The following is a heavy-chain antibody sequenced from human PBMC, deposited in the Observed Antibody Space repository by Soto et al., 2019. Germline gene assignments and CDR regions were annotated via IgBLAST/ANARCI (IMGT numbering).Heavy chain of an antibody. Sequence: PSETRSLTCTVSGGSIGSVTYYWDWIRQRPGKGLEWIGSIYYSGSTYHNPSLKSRVTISVDTAKNHFSLNLSSVTAANAAVYYCARRTRAYNSGRGAYFDSWGQGTLVTVSS. D-gene: IGHD1-1*01. CDR2: IYYSGST. J-gene: IGHJ4*02. CDR3: ARRTRAYNSGRGAYFDS. CDR1: GGSIGSVTYY. V-gene: IGHV4-39*02.